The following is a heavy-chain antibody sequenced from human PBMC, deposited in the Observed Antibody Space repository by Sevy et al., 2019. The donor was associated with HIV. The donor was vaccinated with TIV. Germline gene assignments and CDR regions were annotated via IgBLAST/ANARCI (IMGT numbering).Heavy chain of an antibody. CDR3: ARVGYCRGGTCFSGFYYAMDV. V-gene: IGHV3-53*01. CDR1: GFTLTNEF. Sequence: GGSLRLSCAVSGFTLTNEFFSWVRQAPGKGLEWVAVVYSGGATYYADSVKGRFTISRDKSRITLDLQMKSLRAEDTAVYYCARVGYCRGGTCFSGFYYAMDVWGQRTTVTVSS. CDR2: VYSGGAT. D-gene: IGHD2-15*01. J-gene: IGHJ6*02.